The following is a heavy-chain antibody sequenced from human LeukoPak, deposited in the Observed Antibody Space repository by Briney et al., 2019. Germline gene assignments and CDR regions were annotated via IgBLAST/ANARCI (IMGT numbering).Heavy chain of an antibody. CDR2: INPSGGAT. V-gene: IGHV1-46*01. CDR3: ARDVAAGVQTNYFDY. Sequence: ASVKVSCKASGYTFTSYYLHWVRQAPGQGLEWMGMINPSGGATSYTQKFQGRITMTRDMSTSTVYMALNSLRSDDTAVYYCARDVAAGVQTNYFDYWGQGTLVTVSS. D-gene: IGHD6-13*01. CDR1: GYTFTSYY. J-gene: IGHJ4*02.